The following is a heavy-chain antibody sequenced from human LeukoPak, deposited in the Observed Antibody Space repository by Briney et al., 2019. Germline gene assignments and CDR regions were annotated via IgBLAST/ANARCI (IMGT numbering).Heavy chain of an antibody. CDR2: INPNSGGT. V-gene: IGHV1-2*06. CDR1: GYTFTGYY. D-gene: IGHD1-26*01. CDR3: AREGGSYTEYFQH. Sequence: ASVKLSCKASGYTFTGYYMHWVRQAPGQGLEWMGRINPNSGGTNYAQKFQGRVTMTRDTSISTAYMELSRLRSDDTAVYYCAREGGSYTEYFQHWGQGTLVTVSS. J-gene: IGHJ1*01.